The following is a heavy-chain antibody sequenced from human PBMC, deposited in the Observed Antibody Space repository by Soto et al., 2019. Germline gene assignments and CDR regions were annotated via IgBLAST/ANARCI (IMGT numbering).Heavy chain of an antibody. D-gene: IGHD3-10*01. CDR1: GGTFNTYA. Sequence: QMQLVQSGAELKERGSSVKISCKTSGGTFNTYALTWVRQAPGQGLEWIGGIIPIFGIKNVAQRFQGRDTINADESLTTAYMEMTSLRSDDTAVYYCAKEAGDNWGQGTLVTVSS. CDR2: IIPIFGIK. V-gene: IGHV1-69*01. CDR3: AKEAGDN. J-gene: IGHJ4*02.